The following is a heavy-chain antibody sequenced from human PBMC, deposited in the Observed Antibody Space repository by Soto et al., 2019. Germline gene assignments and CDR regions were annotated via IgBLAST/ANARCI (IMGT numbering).Heavy chain of an antibody. CDR3: ASRASDCSGGSCQSRALDY. CDR2: IIPIFGTA. V-gene: IGHV1-69*13. J-gene: IGHJ4*02. D-gene: IGHD2-15*01. CDR1: GGTFSSYA. Sequence: SVKVSCKASGGTFSSYAISWVRQAPGQGLEWMGGIIPIFGTANYAQKFQGRVTITADESTSTAYMELSSLRSEDTAVYYCASRASDCSGGSCQSRALDYWGQGTLVTVSS.